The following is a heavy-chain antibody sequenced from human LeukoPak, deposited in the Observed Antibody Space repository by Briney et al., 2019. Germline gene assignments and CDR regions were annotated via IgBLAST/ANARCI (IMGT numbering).Heavy chain of an antibody. CDR3: ARGRITIFGVVTFDP. V-gene: IGHV4-59*01. Sequence: SETLSLTCTVSGGSISSYYWSWIRQPPGKGLEWIGYIYYSGSTKYNPSLKSRVTISVDTSKNQFSLKLSSVTAADTAVYYCARGRITIFGVVTFDPWGQGTLVTVSS. D-gene: IGHD3-3*01. CDR1: GGSISSYY. CDR2: IYYSGST. J-gene: IGHJ5*02.